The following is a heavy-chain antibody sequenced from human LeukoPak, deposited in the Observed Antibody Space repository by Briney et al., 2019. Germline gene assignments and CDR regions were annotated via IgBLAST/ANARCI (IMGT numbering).Heavy chain of an antibody. J-gene: IGHJ4*02. V-gene: IGHV1-8*01. Sequence: RASVKVSCKASGYTFTSYDINWVRQATGQGLEWMGWMNPNSGNTGYAQKLQGRVTMTTDTSTSTAYMELRSLRSDDTAVYYCARDQYSSLDYWGQGTLVTVSS. CDR1: GYTFTSYD. CDR3: ARDQYSSLDY. CDR2: MNPNSGNT. D-gene: IGHD6-19*01.